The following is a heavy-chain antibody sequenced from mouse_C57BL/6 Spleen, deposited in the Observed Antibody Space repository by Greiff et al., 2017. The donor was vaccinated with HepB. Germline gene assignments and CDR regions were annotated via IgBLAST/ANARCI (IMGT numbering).Heavy chain of an antibody. CDR1: GFSFNTYA. CDR3: VSTGTGYAMDY. V-gene: IGHV10-1*01. D-gene: IGHD3-3*01. Sequence: GGGLVQPKGSLKLSCAASGFSFNTYAMNWVRQAPGKGLEWVARIRSKSNNYATYYADSVKDRFTISRDDSESMLYLQMNNLKTEDTAMYYCVSTGTGYAMDYWGQGTSVTVSS. CDR2: IRSKSNNYAT. J-gene: IGHJ4*01.